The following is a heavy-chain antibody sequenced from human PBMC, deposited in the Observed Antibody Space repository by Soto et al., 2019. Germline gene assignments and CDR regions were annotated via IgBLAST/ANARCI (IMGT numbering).Heavy chain of an antibody. CDR3: MLGSGWKDFDY. CDR2: IYYSGST. D-gene: IGHD3-22*01. Sequence: SETLSLTCTVSGGSISGSSYYWGWIRQPPGKGLEWIGNIYYSGSTYYNPSLKSRVTISIDTSKNQFSLKLSSVTAADTAVYYCMLGSGWKDFDYWGQGTLVTVS. J-gene: IGHJ4*02. CDR1: GGSISGSSYY. V-gene: IGHV4-39*01.